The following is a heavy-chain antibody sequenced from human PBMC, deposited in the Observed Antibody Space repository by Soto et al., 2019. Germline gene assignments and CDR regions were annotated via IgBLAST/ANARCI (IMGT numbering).Heavy chain of an antibody. V-gene: IGHV3-30-3*01. CDR3: ARDPHLMVYAVYYFDY. CDR2: ISYDGSNK. Sequence: QVQLVESGGGVVQPGRSLRLSCAASGFTFSSYAMHWVRQAPGKGLEWVAVISYDGSNKYYADSVKGRFTISRDNSKNPLYLQINRLSAEDTAVYYCARDPHLMVYAVYYFDYWGQGTLVTVSS. D-gene: IGHD2-8*01. J-gene: IGHJ4*02. CDR1: GFTFSSYA.